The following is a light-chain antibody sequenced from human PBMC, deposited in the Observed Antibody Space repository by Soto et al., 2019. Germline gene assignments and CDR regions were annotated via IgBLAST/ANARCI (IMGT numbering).Light chain of an antibody. CDR2: DAS. CDR3: QQPSRWPLT. Sequence: EIVLTQSPATLSLSPGERATLSCRASQSVSSSLAWYQQKPGQAPRLLIYDASNRATGIPARFSGSGSGTDFTLTISSLEPEDFAVYYCQQPSRWPLTFGGGTKVEIK. J-gene: IGKJ4*01. V-gene: IGKV3-11*01. CDR1: QSVSSS.